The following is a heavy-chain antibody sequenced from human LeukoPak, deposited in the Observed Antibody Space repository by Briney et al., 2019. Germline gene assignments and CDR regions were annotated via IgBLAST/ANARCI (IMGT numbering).Heavy chain of an antibody. J-gene: IGHJ4*02. D-gene: IGHD2-15*01. Sequence: ASVKVSCKASGYIFTALYIHWVRQAPRQGLEWMGWINPNIGSTSFAKKFQGRVTMTRDTSITTTYLELTGLRSDDTAVYFCARGDCSGVSCYSVDSWGQGSVV. V-gene: IGHV1-2*02. CDR3: ARGDCSGVSCYSVDS. CDR1: GYIFTALY. CDR2: INPNIGST.